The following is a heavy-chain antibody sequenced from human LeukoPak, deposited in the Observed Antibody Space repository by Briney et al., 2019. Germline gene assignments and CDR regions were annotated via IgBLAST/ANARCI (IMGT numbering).Heavy chain of an antibody. V-gene: IGHV3-74*01. CDR3: AKEGYSGYDGFDY. CDR1: GFTFSNYW. J-gene: IGHJ4*02. Sequence: GGSLRLSCAASGFTFSNYWMHWVRQAPGKGLVWVSRINSDGINTSYADSVKGRFTISRDNAKNTLYLQMNSLRAEDTAVYYCAKEGYSGYDGFDYWGQGTLVTVSS. D-gene: IGHD5-12*01. CDR2: INSDGINT.